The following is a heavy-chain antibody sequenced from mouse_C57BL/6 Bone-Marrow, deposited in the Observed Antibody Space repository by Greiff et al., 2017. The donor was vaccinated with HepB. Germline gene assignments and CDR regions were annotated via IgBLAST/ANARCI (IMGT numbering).Heavy chain of an antibody. CDR2: ISDGGSYT. J-gene: IGHJ2*01. Sequence: EVQGVESGGGLVKPGGSLKLSCAASGFTFSSYAISWVRQTPEKRLEWVATISDGGSYTYYPDNVKGRFTISRDNAKNNLYLQMSHLKSEDTAMYYCARGAYYSGDYWGQGTTLTVSS. D-gene: IGHD1-1*01. V-gene: IGHV5-4*01. CDR3: ARGAYYSGDY. CDR1: GFTFSSYA.